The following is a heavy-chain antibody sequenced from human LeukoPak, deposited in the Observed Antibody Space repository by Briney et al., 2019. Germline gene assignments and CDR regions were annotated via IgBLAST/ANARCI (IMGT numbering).Heavy chain of an antibody. CDR2: IYASGST. CDR1: GDSFSLYY. Sequence: PSETLSLTCTVSGDSFSLYYWSWIRQPAGKGLEWIGHIYASGSTNYNPSLKSRVTMSVDTSKNQFSLRLSSVTAADTAVYYCARAPHYGSGSYYNRRSGYYYYYYMDVWGKGTTVTVSS. J-gene: IGHJ6*03. CDR3: ARAPHYGSGSYYNRRSGYYYYYYMDV. D-gene: IGHD3-10*01. V-gene: IGHV4-4*07.